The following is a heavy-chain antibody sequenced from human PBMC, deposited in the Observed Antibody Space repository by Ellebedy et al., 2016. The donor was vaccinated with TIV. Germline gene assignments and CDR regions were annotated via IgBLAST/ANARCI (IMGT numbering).Heavy chain of an antibody. D-gene: IGHD1-1*01. CDR3: STERIVSRGDDY. CDR1: GFTFTSYG. J-gene: IGHJ4*02. V-gene: IGHV3-23*01. CDR2: VSGSGGST. Sequence: GGSLRLSCAASGFTFTSYGMNWVRKAPGKGLEWVSSVSGSGGSTYYADSVKGRFTISRDNSKNTLYLQMNSLKTEDTAVYYCSTERIVSRGDDYWGQGTQVTVSS.